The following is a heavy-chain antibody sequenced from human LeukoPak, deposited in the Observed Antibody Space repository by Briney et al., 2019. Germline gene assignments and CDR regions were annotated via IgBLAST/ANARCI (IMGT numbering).Heavy chain of an antibody. D-gene: IGHD6-19*01. V-gene: IGHV4-38-2*02. J-gene: IGHJ2*01. CDR3: ARDGGIAVAGNDL. Sequence: SETLSLTCTVSGYSISSGYYWGWIRQPPGKGLEWIGSIYHTGRTHYNPSLKSRVTISLDTSKNQFSLKLSSVTAADTAVYYCARDGGIAVAGNDLWGRGTLVTVSS. CDR2: IYHTGRT. CDR1: GYSISSGYY.